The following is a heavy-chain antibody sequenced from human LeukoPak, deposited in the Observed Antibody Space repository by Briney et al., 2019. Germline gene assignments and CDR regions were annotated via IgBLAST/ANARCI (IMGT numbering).Heavy chain of an antibody. CDR2: IKQDGSEK. CDR3: ARDRIAAAGPHFDY. J-gene: IGHJ4*02. Sequence: GGSLILSCAASGFTFSSYWMSWVRQAPGKGLEWVANIKQDGSEKYYVDSVKGRFTISRDNAKNSLYLQMNSLRAEDTAVYYCARDRIAAAGPHFDYWGQGTLVTVSS. D-gene: IGHD6-13*01. CDR1: GFTFSSYW. V-gene: IGHV3-7*04.